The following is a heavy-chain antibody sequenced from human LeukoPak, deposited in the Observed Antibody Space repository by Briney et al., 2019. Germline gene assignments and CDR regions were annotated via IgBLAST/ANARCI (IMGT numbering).Heavy chain of an antibody. V-gene: IGHV3-7*01. CDR2: IKQDGSEK. J-gene: IGHJ4*02. CDR1: GFTFSSYW. CDR3: ARDSSGWYLVHYFDY. Sequence: GGSLRLSCAASGFTFSSYWMSWVRQAPGKGLEWVANIKQDGSEKYYVDSVKGRFTISRDNAKNSLYLQMNSLRAEDTAVYYCARDSSGWYLVHYFDYWGQGNLVTVSS. D-gene: IGHD6-19*01.